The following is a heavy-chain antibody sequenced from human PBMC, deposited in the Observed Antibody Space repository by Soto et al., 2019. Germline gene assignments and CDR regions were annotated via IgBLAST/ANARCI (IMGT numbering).Heavy chain of an antibody. Sequence: ASVKVSCKASGGTFSSYTISWVRQAPGQGLEWMGRIIPILGIANYAQKFQGRVTITADKSTSTAYMELSSLRSEDTAVYYCARDFPLVGAVPLDWFDPWGQGTLVTVSS. CDR3: ARDFPLVGAVPLDWFDP. CDR1: GGTFSSYT. V-gene: IGHV1-69*04. D-gene: IGHD1-26*01. CDR2: IIPILGIA. J-gene: IGHJ5*02.